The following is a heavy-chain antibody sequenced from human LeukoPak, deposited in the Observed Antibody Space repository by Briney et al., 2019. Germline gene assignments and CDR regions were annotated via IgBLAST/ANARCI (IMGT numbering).Heavy chain of an antibody. J-gene: IGHJ4*02. D-gene: IGHD3-22*01. CDR3: ARAEYYYDSSGLKGLPFDY. CDR2: INPNSGGT. Sequence: ASVKVSCEASEYTFTGYYMNWVRQAPGQGLEWMGWINPNSGGTNYAQKFQGRVTMTRDTSISTAYMELSRLRSDDTAVYYCARAEYYYDSSGLKGLPFDYWGQGTLVTVSS. V-gene: IGHV1-2*02. CDR1: EYTFTGYY.